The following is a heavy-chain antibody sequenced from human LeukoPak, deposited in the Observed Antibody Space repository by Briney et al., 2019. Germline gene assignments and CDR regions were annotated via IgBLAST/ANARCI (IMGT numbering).Heavy chain of an antibody. V-gene: IGHV3-9*01. D-gene: IGHD3-22*01. CDR2: ISWNSGSI. CDR3: AKGPHYYDSSGYPYYFDY. Sequence: GGSLRLSCAASGFTFDDYAMHWVWQAPGKGLEWVSGISWNSGSIGYADSVKGRFTISRDNAKNSLYLQMNSLRAEDTALYYRAKGPHYYDSSGYPYYFDYWGQGTLVTVSS. CDR1: GFTFDDYA. J-gene: IGHJ4*02.